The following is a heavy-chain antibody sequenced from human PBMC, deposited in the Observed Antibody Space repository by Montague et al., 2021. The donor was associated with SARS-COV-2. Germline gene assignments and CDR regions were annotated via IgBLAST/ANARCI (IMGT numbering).Heavy chain of an antibody. CDR3: ARESLHLTGYYNDYFDY. J-gene: IGHJ4*02. D-gene: IGHD3-9*01. Sequence: TLSLTCTLAGGSISSGSYYWNWIRRPAGKGLEWIGRIYTSGSTKYKPSLKSRVTISVDTSKNQFSLKLSSVTAADTAVYYCARESLHLTGYYNDYFDYWGQGTLVTVSS. CDR2: IYTSGST. V-gene: IGHV4-61*02. CDR1: GGSISSGSYY.